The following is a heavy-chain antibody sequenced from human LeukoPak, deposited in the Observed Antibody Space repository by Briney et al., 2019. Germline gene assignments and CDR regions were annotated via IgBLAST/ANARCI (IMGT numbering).Heavy chain of an antibody. V-gene: IGHV3-30-3*01. Sequence: GGSLRLSCAASGFTFSSYAMHWVRQAPGKGLEWVAVISYDGSNKYYADSVKGRFTISRDNSKNTLYLQMNSLRAEDTAVYYCARDPPYYYDSSGYPGGMDVWGQGTTDTVSS. J-gene: IGHJ6*02. CDR2: ISYDGSNK. CDR3: ARDPPYYYDSSGYPGGMDV. D-gene: IGHD3-22*01. CDR1: GFTFSSYA.